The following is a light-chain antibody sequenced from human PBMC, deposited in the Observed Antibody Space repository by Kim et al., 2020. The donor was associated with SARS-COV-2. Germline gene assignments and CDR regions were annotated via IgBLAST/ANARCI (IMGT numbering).Light chain of an antibody. Sequence: QSALTQPASVSGSHGQSITISCTGTSSDVGTYNLVSWYQQHPGKAPKLMIYEGSKRPSGVSNRFSGSKSGNTASLTISGLQAADEADYYCCSYAGRSTWVFGGGTKLTVL. CDR1: SSDVGTYNL. V-gene: IGLV2-23*01. J-gene: IGLJ3*02. CDR2: EGS. CDR3: CSYAGRSTWV.